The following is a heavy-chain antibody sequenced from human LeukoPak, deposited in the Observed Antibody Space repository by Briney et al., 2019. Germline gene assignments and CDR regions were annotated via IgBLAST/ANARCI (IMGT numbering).Heavy chain of an antibody. CDR1: GFIFQDFG. CDR2: LNWNGGIT. Sequence: PGGSLRPSCEASGFIFQDFGMSWVRQAPGKGLEWVSGLNWNGGITDYADSVKGRFTISRDNAKNSLYLEMHSLRAEDTALYYCARDGGYCSSSTCSTLDYWGQGVLV. D-gene: IGHD2-2*02. V-gene: IGHV3-20*04. CDR3: ARDGGYCSSSTCSTLDY. J-gene: IGHJ4*02.